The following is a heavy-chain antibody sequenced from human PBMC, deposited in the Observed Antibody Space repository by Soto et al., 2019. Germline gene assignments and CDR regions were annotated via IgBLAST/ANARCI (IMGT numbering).Heavy chain of an antibody. Sequence: PGGSLRLSCAASGFTFSSYAMHWVRQAPGKGLGWVAIVWHDESKIYYADSVKGRFTISRDNSKNTLYLQMNSLSAEDTAVYYCARDAGQLVVIPYFDYWGQGTLVTVSS. D-gene: IGHD3-22*01. CDR3: ARDAGQLVVIPYFDY. J-gene: IGHJ4*02. V-gene: IGHV3-33*01. CDR1: GFTFSSYA. CDR2: VWHDESKI.